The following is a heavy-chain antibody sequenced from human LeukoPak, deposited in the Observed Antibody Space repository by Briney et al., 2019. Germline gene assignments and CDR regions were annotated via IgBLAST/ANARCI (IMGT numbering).Heavy chain of an antibody. D-gene: IGHD6-13*01. CDR3: AKEGSRDSSSWYYFDY. CDR1: GFTFSDYW. Sequence: GGSLRLSCAASGFTFSDYWIHWVRQAPGKGLVWVSRINTDGSITNYADSVKGRFSISRDNAKNTLYLQMSSLRAEDTAVYYCAKEGSRDSSSWYYFDYWGQGTLVTVSS. CDR2: INTDGSIT. V-gene: IGHV3-74*01. J-gene: IGHJ4*02.